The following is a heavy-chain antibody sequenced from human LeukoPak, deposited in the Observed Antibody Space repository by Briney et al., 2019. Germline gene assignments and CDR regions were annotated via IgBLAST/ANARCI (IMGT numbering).Heavy chain of an antibody. CDR1: GFTFSTYA. CDR3: TLIKGWGAGSYYLDF. J-gene: IGHJ4*02. V-gene: IGHV3-23*01. D-gene: IGHD3-10*01. Sequence: GGSLRLSCAASGFTFSTYAMSWVRQAPGKGLEWVSAISGSGDSTYYADSVKGRFTISRDNSKDTLYLQMNSLKTEDTAVYYCTLIKGWGAGSYYLDFWGQGTLVTVSS. CDR2: ISGSGDST.